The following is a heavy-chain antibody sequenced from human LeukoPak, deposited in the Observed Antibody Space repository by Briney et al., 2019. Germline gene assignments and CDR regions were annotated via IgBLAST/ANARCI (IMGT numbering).Heavy chain of an antibody. D-gene: IGHD6-13*01. CDR1: GYTFTSYG. CDR3: ARDRTGVYSSSWHFDY. J-gene: IGHJ4*02. CDR2: ISAYNGNT. Sequence: ASVKVSCKASGYTFTSYGISWVRQAPGQGLEWMGWISAYNGNTNYAQKLQGRVTMTTDTSTSTAYMELRSLRSDDTAVYYCARDRTGVYSSSWHFDYWGQGTLVTVSS. V-gene: IGHV1-18*01.